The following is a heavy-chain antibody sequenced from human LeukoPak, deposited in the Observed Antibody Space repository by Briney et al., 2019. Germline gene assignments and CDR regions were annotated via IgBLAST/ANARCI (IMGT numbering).Heavy chain of an antibody. J-gene: IGHJ4*02. V-gene: IGHV1-8*01. Sequence: ASVKVSCKASGYTFTSYDFNWVRQATGQGLEWMGWMNPNSGNTGYAQKFQGRVTMTRNTSIGTAYMELSSLRSEDTAVYYCATHGRTTPFDYWGQGTLVTVYS. CDR2: MNPNSGNT. CDR3: ATHGRTTPFDY. CDR1: GYTFTSYD. D-gene: IGHD1/OR15-1a*01.